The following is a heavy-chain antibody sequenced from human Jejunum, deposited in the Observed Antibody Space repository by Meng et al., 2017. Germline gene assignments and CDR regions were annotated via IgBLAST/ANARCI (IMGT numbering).Heavy chain of an antibody. J-gene: IGHJ4*02. CDR1: GASVIRAGYQ. CDR3: ARDHMGSLDY. Sequence: QVHRQESGQGLGSPSETLSLICTVSGASVIRAGYQCGWIRQPPVKGLEWIGYASTNYNPSLKSRVTISLKTARNQFSLILSSVTAADTAVYYCARDHMGSLDYWGQGILVTVSS. D-gene: IGHD1-26*01. CDR2: AST. V-gene: IGHV4-61*08.